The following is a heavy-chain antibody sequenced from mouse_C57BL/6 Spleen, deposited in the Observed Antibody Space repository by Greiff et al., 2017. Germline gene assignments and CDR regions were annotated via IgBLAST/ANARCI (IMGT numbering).Heavy chain of an antibody. CDR1: GFNISSYG. D-gene: IGHD2-14*01. Sequence: EVHLVESGGDLVKPGGSLKLSCAASGFNISSYGMSWVRQTPDKRLEWVATISSGGSYTHYPASVKGRFTISRDNAKNTLYLQMSSLKSEDTAMYYCARPLMGTTRDYYAMYYWGQGTSVTVS. J-gene: IGHJ4*01. CDR2: ISSGGSYT. V-gene: IGHV5-6*01. CDR3: ARPLMGTTRDYYAMYY.